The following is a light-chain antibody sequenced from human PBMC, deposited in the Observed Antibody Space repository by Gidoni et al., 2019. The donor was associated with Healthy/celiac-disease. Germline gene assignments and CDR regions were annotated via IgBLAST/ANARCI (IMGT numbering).Light chain of an antibody. CDR1: QSLLDSDDGNTY. J-gene: IGKJ2*01. CDR3: MQRIEFPWT. CDR2: TLS. V-gene: IGKV2-40*01. Sequence: IVITQPPLSLPVTPGEPASSPCRSSQSLLDSDDGNTYLDWYLQKPGQSPQLLIYTLSYRAYGVPDRFSGSGSGTDFTLKISRVEAEDVGVYYCMQRIEFPWTFGQGTKLEIK.